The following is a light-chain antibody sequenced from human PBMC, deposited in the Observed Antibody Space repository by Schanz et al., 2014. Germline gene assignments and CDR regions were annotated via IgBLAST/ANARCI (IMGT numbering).Light chain of an antibody. Sequence: EIVMTQSPATLSVSPGERATLSCRASQSVSSNLAWYQQKPGQAPRLLIYGASSRATGIPDRFSGSGSGTDFTLTISSLQAEDVAVYYCQQYYSTPPTFGQGTKVEIK. J-gene: IGKJ1*01. CDR2: GAS. CDR1: QSVSSN. CDR3: QQYYSTPPT. V-gene: IGKV3D-15*01.